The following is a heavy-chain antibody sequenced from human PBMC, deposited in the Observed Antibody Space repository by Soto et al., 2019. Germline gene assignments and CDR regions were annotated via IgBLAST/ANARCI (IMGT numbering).Heavy chain of an antibody. CDR2: IYFSGAT. CDR3: AAEIASAGHY. D-gene: IGHD6-13*01. CDR1: SGSISSSTYH. J-gene: IGHJ4*02. Sequence: SETLSLTCTVSSGSISSSTYHWAWIRQAPGKGLEWIGSIYFSGATYYSPSLKTRVTLFVDTSQNLFSLKLSSVTAADTAVYYCAAEIASAGHYWGQGILVTVSS. V-gene: IGHV4-39*01.